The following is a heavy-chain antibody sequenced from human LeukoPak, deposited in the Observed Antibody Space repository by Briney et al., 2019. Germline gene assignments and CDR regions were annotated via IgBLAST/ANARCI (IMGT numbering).Heavy chain of an antibody. CDR2: ITSSGTTT. V-gene: IGHV3-11*04. CDR3: ARDDNNGFDY. D-gene: IGHD1/OR15-1a*01. CDR1: GFTFSTYY. Sequence: PGGSLRLSCAASGFTFSTYYMSWIRQAPGQGLEWLSYITSSGTTTDYADSVKGRFTISRDNAKNSLYLQMNSLRAEDTAVYYCARDDNNGFDYWGQGILVTVSS. J-gene: IGHJ4*02.